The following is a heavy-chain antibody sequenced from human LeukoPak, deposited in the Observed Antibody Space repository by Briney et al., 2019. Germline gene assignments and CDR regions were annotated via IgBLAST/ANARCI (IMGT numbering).Heavy chain of an antibody. J-gene: IGHJ4*02. CDR2: INPSGGST. D-gene: IGHD2-15*01. CDR3: ARGAQCGGGSCYDPAWVY. Sequence: ASVKVSCKASGYTFTSYYMHWVRQAPGQGLEWMGIINPSGGSTSYAQKFQGRVTMTRDMSTSTVYMELSSLRSEDTAVYYCARGAQCGGGSCYDPAWVYWGQGTLVTVSS. V-gene: IGHV1-46*01. CDR1: GYTFTSYY.